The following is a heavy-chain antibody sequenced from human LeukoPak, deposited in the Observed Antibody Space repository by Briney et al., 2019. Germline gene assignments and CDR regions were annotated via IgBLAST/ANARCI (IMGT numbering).Heavy chain of an antibody. J-gene: IGHJ3*02. CDR3: ARNKRADI. CDR1: GFTFDDYA. D-gene: IGHD1/OR15-1a*01. V-gene: IGHV3-9*01. Sequence: PGGSLRLSCAASGFTFDDYAMHWVRHAPGKGLEWVSGISWNSGSIGYADSVKGRFTISRDNAKNSLSLQMISLRAEDTALYYCARNKRADIWGQGTMVTVSS. CDR2: ISWNSGSI.